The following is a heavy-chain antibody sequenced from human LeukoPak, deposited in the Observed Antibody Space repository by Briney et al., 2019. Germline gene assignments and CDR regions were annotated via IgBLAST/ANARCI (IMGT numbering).Heavy chain of an antibody. V-gene: IGHV5-51*01. J-gene: IGHJ4*02. Sequence: KRGESLEISCKTSGSNFPKYWIGWVRQVPGKGLEWMGSIYPTDSYTRYSPSFQGQVTISADKSITTAYLQWSSLKASDTAIYYCARGDSSSWYYLDYWGQGTLVTVSS. CDR3: ARGDSSSWYYLDY. CDR2: IYPTDSYT. D-gene: IGHD6-13*01. CDR1: GSNFPKYW.